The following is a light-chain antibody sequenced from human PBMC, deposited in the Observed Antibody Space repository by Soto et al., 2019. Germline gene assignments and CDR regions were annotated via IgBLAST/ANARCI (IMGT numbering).Light chain of an antibody. CDR3: GTWDSSLSAAV. Sequence: QSVLTQSPSVSGAPGHRVTISCTGSTSNIGAGYDVYWYQQLPRTAPKLLIYDNNKRPSGIPDRFSGSKSGTSATLGITGLQTGDEADYYCGTWDSSLSAAVFGGGTKLTVL. J-gene: IGLJ2*01. CDR1: TSNIGAGYD. CDR2: DNN. V-gene: IGLV1-51*01.